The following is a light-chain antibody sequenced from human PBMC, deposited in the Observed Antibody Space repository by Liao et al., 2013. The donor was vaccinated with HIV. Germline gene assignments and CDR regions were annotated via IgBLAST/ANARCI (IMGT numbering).Light chain of an antibody. V-gene: IGLV3-21*01. CDR2: SDA. CDR1: NIGSKT. Sequence: SYVLTQPPSLSVAPGTTARITCGGNNIGSKTVHWYQQQPGQAPVLVIYSDAERPSGIPERFAGSNSANTATLTITGTQAMDEADYYCQAWDSSTSYGFGTGTKVTVL. CDR3: QAWDSSTSYG. J-gene: IGLJ1*01.